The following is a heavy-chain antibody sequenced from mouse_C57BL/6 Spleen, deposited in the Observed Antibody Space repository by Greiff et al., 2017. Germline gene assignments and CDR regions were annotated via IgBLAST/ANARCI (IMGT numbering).Heavy chain of an antibody. CDR3: ARDYYGSSYGYFDY. CDR2: IYPGDGDT. Sequence: VQLQQSGPELVKPGASVKISCTASGYAFSSSWMNWVKQRPGKGLEWIGRIYPGDGDTNYNGKFKGKATLTADKSSSTAYMQLSSLTSEDSADYFCARDYYGSSYGYFDYWGQGTTLTVSS. V-gene: IGHV1-82*01. D-gene: IGHD1-1*01. J-gene: IGHJ2*01. CDR1: GYAFSSSW.